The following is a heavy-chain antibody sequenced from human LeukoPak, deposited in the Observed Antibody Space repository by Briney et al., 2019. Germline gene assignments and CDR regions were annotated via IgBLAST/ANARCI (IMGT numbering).Heavy chain of an antibody. V-gene: IGHV1-69*05. CDR2: IIPIFGTA. Sequence: SVKVSCKASGGTFSSYAISWVRQAPGQGLEWMGWIIPIFGTANYAQKFQGRVTMTRNTSISTAYMELSSLRSEDTAVYYCARDHRSSGWDRGPYYYGMDVWGQGTTVTVSS. CDR1: GGTFSSYA. CDR3: ARDHRSSGWDRGPYYYGMDV. D-gene: IGHD6-19*01. J-gene: IGHJ6*02.